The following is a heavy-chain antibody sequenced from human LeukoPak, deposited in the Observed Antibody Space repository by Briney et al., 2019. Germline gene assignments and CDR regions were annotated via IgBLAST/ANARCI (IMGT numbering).Heavy chain of an antibody. D-gene: IGHD2-15*01. J-gene: IGHJ4*02. V-gene: IGHV3-7*04. Sequence: GGSLRLSCAASGSTFSNYWMNWVRQAPGKGLEWVANIKLDGSEKYYVDSVKGRFTISRDNAKNSLYLQMNSLRAEDTAVYYCGRSRYCSVGRCYSDYWGQGTLVTVSS. CDR3: GRSRYCSVGRCYSDY. CDR2: IKLDGSEK. CDR1: GSTFSNYW.